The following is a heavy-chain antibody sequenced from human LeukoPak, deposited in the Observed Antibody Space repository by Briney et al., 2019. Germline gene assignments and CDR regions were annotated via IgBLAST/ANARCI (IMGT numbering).Heavy chain of an antibody. D-gene: IGHD3-22*01. CDR1: RFTFSSYD. J-gene: IGHJ4*02. Sequence: GGPLRLSCAASRFTFSSYDMHWVRQAPGKGLEWVAVISYDGSSKYYADSVEGRFTISRDNSKNTLYVQMNSLRTEDTAIYYCAKGPDTSGYYSLDYWGQGTLVTVSS. V-gene: IGHV3-30*18. CDR2: ISYDGSSK. CDR3: AKGPDTSGYYSLDY.